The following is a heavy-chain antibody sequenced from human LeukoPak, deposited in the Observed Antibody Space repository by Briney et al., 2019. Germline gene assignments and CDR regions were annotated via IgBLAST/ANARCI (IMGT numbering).Heavy chain of an antibody. CDR2: MDPNSGNT. J-gene: IGHJ4*02. V-gene: IGHV1-8*01. CDR1: GYAFTNYD. D-gene: IGHD2-15*01. CDR3: GTDYTDYSLDY. Sequence: ASVKVSCKASGYAFTNYDINWVRQATGQGLEWMGWMDPNSGNTGYAQKFQGRVTMTRNTSISTAYMELSSLRYEDTAVYYCGTDYTDYSLDYWGQGTLVTVSS.